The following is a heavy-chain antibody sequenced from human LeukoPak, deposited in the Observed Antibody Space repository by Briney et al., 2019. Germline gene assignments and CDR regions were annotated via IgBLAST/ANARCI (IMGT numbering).Heavy chain of an antibody. J-gene: IGHJ5*02. CDR3: AREAAGIAVAGWWFDP. D-gene: IGHD6-19*01. CDR2: IYTSGST. V-gene: IGHV4-61*02. CDR1: GGSISSGSYY. Sequence: SETLSLTCTVSGGSISSGSYYWSWIRQPAGKGLEWIGRIYTSGSTNYNPSLKSRVTISVDTSKNQFSLKLSSATAADTAVYYCAREAAGIAVAGWWFDPWGQGTLVTVSS.